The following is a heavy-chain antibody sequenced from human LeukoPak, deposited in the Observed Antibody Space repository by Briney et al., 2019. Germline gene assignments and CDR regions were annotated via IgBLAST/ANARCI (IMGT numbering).Heavy chain of an antibody. J-gene: IGHJ4*02. D-gene: IGHD6-19*01. CDR2: IKQDGSGE. V-gene: IGHV3-7*01. Sequence: GGSLRLSCVASGFTFSRYWLSWVRQAPGKGLEWVAKIKQDGSGEYYLDSVKGRFTISRDNAKNSLYLQMNSLRADDTAVYFCTTGYSSGWYNEGNYWGQGTLVTVSS. CDR3: TTGYSSGWYNEGNY. CDR1: GFTFSRYW.